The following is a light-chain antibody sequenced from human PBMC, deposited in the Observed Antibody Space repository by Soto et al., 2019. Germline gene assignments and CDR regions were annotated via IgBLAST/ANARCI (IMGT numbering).Light chain of an antibody. Sequence: EIVMTQSPATLSLSPGDRATLSCRASQSVSSNLVWYQQKPGQAPRLLIYDTSTRASDVPARFSGSGSETEFTLTISGLQSEDFGIYYCHHYNNWPPRNTFGQGTKVDTK. J-gene: IGKJ2*01. CDR3: HHYNNWPPRNT. CDR1: QSVSSN. CDR2: DTS. V-gene: IGKV3-15*01.